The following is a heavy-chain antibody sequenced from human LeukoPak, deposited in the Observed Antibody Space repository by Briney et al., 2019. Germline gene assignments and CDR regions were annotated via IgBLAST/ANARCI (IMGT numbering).Heavy chain of an antibody. D-gene: IGHD2-15*01. V-gene: IGHV3-23*01. J-gene: IGHJ4*02. CDR3: AKLFAATDS. Sequence: GGSLRLSCAASGFTVSSNYMSWVRQAPGKGLEWVSAIGGSGGTTYYADSVRGRFTISRDNSKNTLYLHMNSLRAEDTAIYYCAKLFAATDSWGQGTLVTVSS. CDR1: GFTVSSNY. CDR2: IGGSGGTT.